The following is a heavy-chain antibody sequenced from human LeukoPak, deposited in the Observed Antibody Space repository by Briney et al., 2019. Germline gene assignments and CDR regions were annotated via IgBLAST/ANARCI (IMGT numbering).Heavy chain of an antibody. Sequence: GGSLRLSCATSGFTFNDVAMNWVRQAPGKGLEWVSGIGGGGTNTDYAESVKGRFTISRDNSKNTLTLQMSSLRPDDTALYFCAKDARGYHRPIDHWGQGILVTISS. CDR3: AKDARGYHRPIDH. CDR1: GFTFNDVA. J-gene: IGHJ4*02. D-gene: IGHD3-22*01. CDR2: IGGGGTNT. V-gene: IGHV3-23*01.